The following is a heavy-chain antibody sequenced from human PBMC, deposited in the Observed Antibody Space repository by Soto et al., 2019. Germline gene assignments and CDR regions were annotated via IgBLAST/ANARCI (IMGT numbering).Heavy chain of an antibody. D-gene: IGHD4-17*01. CDR3: AKRQKGDPDYSRFFDF. Sequence: GGSLRLSCAASGFTFISYAMSWVLQAPGKGPEWVSGISGSGFSTYYADSVKGRFTISRDNSKNTLYLQMNSLRAEDTAVYYCAKRQKGDPDYSRFFDFWGQGPLLTGSS. V-gene: IGHV3-23*01. CDR1: GFTFISYA. J-gene: IGHJ4*02. CDR2: ISGSGFST.